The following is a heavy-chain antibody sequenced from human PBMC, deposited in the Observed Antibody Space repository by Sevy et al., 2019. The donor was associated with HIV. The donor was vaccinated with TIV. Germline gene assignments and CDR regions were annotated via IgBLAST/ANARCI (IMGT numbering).Heavy chain of an antibody. Sequence: GGSQRLSCAASGFTVSSNYMSWVRQAPGKGLEWVSVIYSGGSTYYADSVKGRFTISRDNSKNTLYLQMNSLRAEDTAVYYCARARSGWSGHYYYGMDVWGQGTTVTVSS. CDR3: ARARSGWSGHYYYGMDV. CDR2: IYSGGST. J-gene: IGHJ6*02. CDR1: GFTVSSNY. V-gene: IGHV3-53*01. D-gene: IGHD6-19*01.